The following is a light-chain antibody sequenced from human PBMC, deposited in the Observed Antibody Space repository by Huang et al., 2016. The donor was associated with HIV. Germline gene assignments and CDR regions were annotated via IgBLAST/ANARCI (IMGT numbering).Light chain of an antibody. Sequence: EIVLPQSPGTLSLSPGGRATLSCRASQTFSSSYLAWYQQKPGQAPRLLIYGASSRATGIPDRFSGSGSGTDFTLTISRLEPEDFAVYYCQQYVSSPRTFGQGTKVEIK. V-gene: IGKV3-20*01. J-gene: IGKJ1*01. CDR2: GAS. CDR3: QQYVSSPRT. CDR1: QTFSSSY.